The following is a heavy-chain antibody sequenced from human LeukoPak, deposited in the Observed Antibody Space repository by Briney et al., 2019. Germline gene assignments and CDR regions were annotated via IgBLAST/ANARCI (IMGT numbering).Heavy chain of an antibody. CDR1: GGTFSSYA. J-gene: IGHJ6*02. CDR3: ARHRFPLGDQLQTIYYYYGMDV. V-gene: IGHV1-69*01. D-gene: IGHD2-2*01. CDR2: IIPIFGTA. Sequence: SVKVSCKASGGTFSSYAISWVRQAPGQELEWMGGIIPIFGTANYAQKFQGRVTITADESTSTAYMELSSLRSEDTAVYYCARHRFPLGDQLQTIYYYYGMDVWGQGTTVTVSS.